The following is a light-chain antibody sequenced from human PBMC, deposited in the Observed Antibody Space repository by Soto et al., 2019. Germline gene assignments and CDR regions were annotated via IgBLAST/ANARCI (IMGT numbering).Light chain of an antibody. Sequence: QSVLTQPASVSGSPGQSITISCTGTSSDVGAYNYVSWYQQYPGKAPTLMIYGVTNRPSGVSNRFSGSKTGNTASLTISGLQAEDEADYYCFSHRGGDSHVFGTGTKLTV. CDR2: GVT. CDR3: FSHRGGDSHV. CDR1: SSDVGAYNY. J-gene: IGLJ1*01. V-gene: IGLV2-14*01.